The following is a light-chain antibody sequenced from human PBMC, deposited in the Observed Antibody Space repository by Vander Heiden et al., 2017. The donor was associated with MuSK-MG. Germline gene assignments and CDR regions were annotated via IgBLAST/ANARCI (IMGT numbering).Light chain of an antibody. V-gene: IGKV3-15*01. CDR1: QSVGTN. J-gene: IGKJ1*01. CDR3: QQDNNWPPWT. Sequence: EIVMTQSPATLSVSPGERATLSCRASQSVGTNLGWYQQKPGQAPRLLIYGASTRATGIPARFSRSGYGTEFTLTISSRQSEDFAVYYCQQDNNWPPWTFGQWTKVEIK. CDR2: GAS.